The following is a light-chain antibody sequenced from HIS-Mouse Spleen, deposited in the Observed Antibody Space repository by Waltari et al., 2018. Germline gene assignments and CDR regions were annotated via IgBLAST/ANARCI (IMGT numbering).Light chain of an antibody. CDR1: QSVSSY. CDR3: QQRSNWPPLT. V-gene: IGKV3-11*01. CDR2: DAS. J-gene: IGKJ4*01. Sequence: EIVLPHPPAPLSFSQGERPTSPCRASQSVSSYLAWYQQKPAQAPRLPIYDASNRATGIPARFSGSGSGTDFTLTISSLEPEDFAVYYCQQRSNWPPLTFGGGTKVEIK.